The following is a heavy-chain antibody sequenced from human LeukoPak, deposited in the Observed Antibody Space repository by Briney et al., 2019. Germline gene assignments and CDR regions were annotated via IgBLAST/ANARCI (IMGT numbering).Heavy chain of an antibody. CDR1: GGSISSSSYY. CDR2: VYYSGST. J-gene: IGHJ4*02. D-gene: IGHD4-17*01. CDR3: ARHSSEYGDYVFDY. Sequence: PSETLSLTCTVSGGSISSSSYYWGWIRQPPGQELEWIGSVYYSGSTYYNPSLKSRLTISVDASSNHFSLKLSSVTAADTAVYYCARHSSEYGDYVFDYWGQGTLVTVSS. V-gene: IGHV4-39*01.